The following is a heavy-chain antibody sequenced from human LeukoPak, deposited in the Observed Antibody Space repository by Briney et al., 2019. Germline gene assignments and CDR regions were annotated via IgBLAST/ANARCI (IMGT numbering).Heavy chain of an antibody. J-gene: IGHJ4*02. Sequence: SETLSLTCTVSGGSISSYYWSWIRQPPGKGLEWIGYIYYSGSTNYNPSLKSRVTISVDTSKNQFTLKLSSVTAADTAVYYCARGHYYDSSGYGSWGQGTLVTVSS. V-gene: IGHV4-59*12. CDR2: IYYSGST. CDR1: GGSISSYY. CDR3: ARGHYYDSSGYGS. D-gene: IGHD3-22*01.